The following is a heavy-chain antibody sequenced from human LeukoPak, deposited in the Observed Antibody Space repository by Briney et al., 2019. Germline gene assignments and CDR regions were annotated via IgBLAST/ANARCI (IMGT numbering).Heavy chain of an antibody. Sequence: GGSLRLSCAASGFIFSSYEMNWVRQAPGKGLEWVSYISSSGSTIYYADSVKGRFTISRDNAKNSLYLQMNSLRAEDTAVYYCASSMIVVVIYAFDIWGQGTMVTVSS. CDR3: ASSMIVVVIYAFDI. D-gene: IGHD3-22*01. CDR1: GFIFSSYE. CDR2: ISSSGSTI. J-gene: IGHJ3*02. V-gene: IGHV3-48*03.